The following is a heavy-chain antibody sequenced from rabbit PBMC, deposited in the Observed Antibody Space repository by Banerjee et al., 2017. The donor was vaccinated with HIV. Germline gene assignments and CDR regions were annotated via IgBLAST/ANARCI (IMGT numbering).Heavy chain of an antibody. Sequence: QEQLVESGGGLVQPGGSLKLSCKASGFDFSSYGVSWVRQAQGKGLEWIGYIDTIFGSTYYANWVNGRFTITSHNAQNTLYLQLNSLTAADTATYFCVRFASSSGYLAYYFNLWGPGTLVTVS. CDR3: VRFASSSGYLAYYFNL. D-gene: IGHD1-1*01. J-gene: IGHJ4*01. V-gene: IGHV1S47*01. CDR1: GFDFSSYG. CDR2: IDTIFGST.